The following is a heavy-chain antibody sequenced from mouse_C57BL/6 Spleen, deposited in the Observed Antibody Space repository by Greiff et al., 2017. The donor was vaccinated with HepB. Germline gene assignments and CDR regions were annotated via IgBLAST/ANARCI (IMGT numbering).Heavy chain of an antibody. Sequence: EVHLVESGGGLVKPGGSLKLSCAASGFTFSDYGMHWVRQAPEKGLEWVAYISSGSSTIYYADTVKGRFTISRDNAKNTLFLQMTSLRSEDTAMYYCARPYYYGSSYGAMDDWGQGTSVTVSS. CDR3: ARPYYYGSSYGAMDD. CDR1: GFTFSDYG. V-gene: IGHV5-17*01. CDR2: ISSGSSTI. J-gene: IGHJ4*01. D-gene: IGHD1-1*01.